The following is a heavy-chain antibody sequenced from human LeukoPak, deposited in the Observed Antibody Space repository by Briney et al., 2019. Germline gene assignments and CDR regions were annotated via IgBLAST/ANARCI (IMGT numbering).Heavy chain of an antibody. CDR2: ISAYNGNT. CDR3: ARDDPNYYDSSGYPGDIDY. V-gene: IGHV1-18*01. D-gene: IGHD3-22*01. Sequence: ASVKVSCKASGYTFTSYGISWVRQAPGQGLEWMGWISAYNGNTNYEQKLQGRVTMTPDTSTSTAYMELRSLRSDDTAVYYCARDDPNYYDSSGYPGDIDYWGQGTLVTVSS. CDR1: GYTFTSYG. J-gene: IGHJ4*02.